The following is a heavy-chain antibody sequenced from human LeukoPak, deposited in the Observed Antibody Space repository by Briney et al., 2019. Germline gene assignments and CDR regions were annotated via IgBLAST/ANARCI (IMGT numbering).Heavy chain of an antibody. CDR2: FYTSANT. D-gene: IGHD3-22*01. J-gene: IGHJ6*03. CDR3: ARGLRDEERHYGYYYMDV. V-gene: IGHV4-4*09. CDR1: GDSVSGYY. Sequence: SDTLSLTCTVSGDSVSGYYGSWIRQPPGKGLEWLGYFYTSANTNYNPSLKSRVTMSVDTSKNQFSLKLTSVTAADTAVYYCARGLRDEERHYGYYYMDVWGKGTTVTVSS.